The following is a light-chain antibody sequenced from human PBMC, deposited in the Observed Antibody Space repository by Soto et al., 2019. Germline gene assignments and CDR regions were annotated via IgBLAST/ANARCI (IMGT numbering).Light chain of an antibody. V-gene: IGLV1-44*01. J-gene: IGLJ7*01. Sequence: QSVLTQPPSASGTPGQRCSISCSGSSSNIGSNTVRWYQHLPGTAPRLLIYNNIQRPSGVPDRFSGSKSGTSASLAISGLQSEHEADYYCAVWDDSLDGHAVFGGGTQLTVL. CDR3: AVWDDSLDGHAV. CDR1: SSNIGSNT. CDR2: NNI.